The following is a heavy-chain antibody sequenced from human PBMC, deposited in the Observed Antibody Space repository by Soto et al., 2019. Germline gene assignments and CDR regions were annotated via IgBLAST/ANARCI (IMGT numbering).Heavy chain of an antibody. CDR1: GFTFSSYG. J-gene: IGHJ3*02. Sequence: QVQLVESGGGVVQPGRSLRLSCAASGFTFSSYGMHWVRQAPGKGLEWVAVIWYDGSNKYYADSVKGRFTISRDNSKNTLYLQMNILRAEDTAVYYCARAELLVDAFDIWGQGTMVTVSS. V-gene: IGHV3-33*01. CDR2: IWYDGSNK. D-gene: IGHD2-15*01. CDR3: ARAELLVDAFDI.